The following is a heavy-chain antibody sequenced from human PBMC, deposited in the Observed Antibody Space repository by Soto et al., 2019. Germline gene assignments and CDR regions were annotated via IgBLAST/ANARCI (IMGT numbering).Heavy chain of an antibody. CDR3: AKEYDAVAGICDY. CDR2: ISGSGGST. Sequence: GGSMRLSCAASGFTFSNYGMHWVRQTPGKGLEWVSAISGSGGSTYYADSVKGRFTISRDNSKNTLYLQMNSLRAEDTAVYYCAKEYDAVAGICDYWGQGTMGTVSA. D-gene: IGHD6-19*01. V-gene: IGHV3-23*01. CDR1: GFTFSNYG. J-gene: IGHJ4*02.